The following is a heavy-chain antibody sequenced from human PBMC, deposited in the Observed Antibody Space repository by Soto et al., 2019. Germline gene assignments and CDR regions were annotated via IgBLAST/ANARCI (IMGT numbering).Heavy chain of an antibody. D-gene: IGHD4-17*01. Sequence: GESLKISCKGSGYSFTSYWIGWVRQMPGKGLEWMGIIYPGDSDTRYSPSFRGQVTISADKSISTAYLQWSSLKASDTAMYYCARGPWTTVSAEYFQHWGQGTLVTVSS. J-gene: IGHJ1*01. CDR3: ARGPWTTVSAEYFQH. V-gene: IGHV5-51*01. CDR1: GYSFTSYW. CDR2: IYPGDSDT.